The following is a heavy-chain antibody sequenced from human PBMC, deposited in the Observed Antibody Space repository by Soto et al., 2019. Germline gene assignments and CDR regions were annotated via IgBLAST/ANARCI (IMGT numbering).Heavy chain of an antibody. CDR2: IWYDGSNK. Sequence: QVQLVESGGGVVQPGRSLRLSCAASGFTFSSYGMHWVSQAPGKGLEWVAVIWYDGSNKYYADSVKGRFTISRDNSKNTLYLQKNSLRAEDTAVYYCARDYDSSGYPRYYFDYWGQGTLVTVSS. CDR1: GFTFSSYG. V-gene: IGHV3-33*01. J-gene: IGHJ4*02. D-gene: IGHD3-22*01. CDR3: ARDYDSSGYPRYYFDY.